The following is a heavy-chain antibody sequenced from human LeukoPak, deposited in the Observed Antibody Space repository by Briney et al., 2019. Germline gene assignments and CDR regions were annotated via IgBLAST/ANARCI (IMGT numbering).Heavy chain of an antibody. CDR2: ISSSSAYI. CDR1: GFTFSDYA. CDR3: AKDREFDY. Sequence: GGSLRLSCAASGFTFSDYAMDWVRQAPGRGLEWVSAISSSSAYIYYADSVKGRFTISRDNAKKSVSLQMNSLRAEDTAVYYCAKDREFDYWGQGTLVTVSS. V-gene: IGHV3-21*01. J-gene: IGHJ4*02.